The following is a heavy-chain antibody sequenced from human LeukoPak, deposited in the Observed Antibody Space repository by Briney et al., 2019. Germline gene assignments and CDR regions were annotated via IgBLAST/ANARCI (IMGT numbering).Heavy chain of an antibody. CDR2: IRYDGSNE. Sequence: GGSLRLSCAASGFTFSSYGMHWVRQAPGKGLEWVAFIRYDGSNEYYADSVKGRFTISRDNSKNRLSLQMNSLRAEDTAVYYCAKTPPGTQGFYFDYWGQGTLVTVSS. CDR1: GFTFSSYG. CDR3: AKTPPGTQGFYFDY. V-gene: IGHV3-30*02. J-gene: IGHJ4*02. D-gene: IGHD1-7*01.